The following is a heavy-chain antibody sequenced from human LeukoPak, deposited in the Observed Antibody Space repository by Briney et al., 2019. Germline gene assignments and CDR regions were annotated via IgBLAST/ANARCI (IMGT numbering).Heavy chain of an antibody. Sequence: ASVKVSCKASGYTFTGHYMHWVRQAPGQGLEWMGWINPNSGGTNYAQKFQGRVTMTRDTSISTAYMELSRLRSDDTAVYYCARDLTVLWFGELSHNLDYWGQGTLVTVSS. CDR1: GYTFTGHY. CDR3: ARDLTVLWFGELSHNLDY. CDR2: INPNSGGT. J-gene: IGHJ4*02. D-gene: IGHD3-10*01. V-gene: IGHV1-2*02.